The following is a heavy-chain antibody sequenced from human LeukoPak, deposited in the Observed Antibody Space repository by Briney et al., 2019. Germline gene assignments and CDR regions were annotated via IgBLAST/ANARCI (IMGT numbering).Heavy chain of an antibody. CDR3: ARGQLVRAAHYYYYMDV. CDR1: GYTFTSYG. V-gene: IGHV1-18*01. Sequence: EASVKVSCKASGYTFTSYGISWVRQAPGQGLEWMGWISAYNGNTNYAQKFQGRVTITRNTSISTAYMELSSLRSEDTAVYYCARGQLVRAAHYYYYMDVWGKGTTVTVSS. J-gene: IGHJ6*03. CDR2: ISAYNGNT. D-gene: IGHD2-2*01.